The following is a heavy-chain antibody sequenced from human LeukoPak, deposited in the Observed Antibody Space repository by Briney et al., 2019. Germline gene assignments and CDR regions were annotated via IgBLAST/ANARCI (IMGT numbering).Heavy chain of an antibody. V-gene: IGHV4-59*04. CDR3: ARHLHNDHGDPNWFDP. CDR2: ISFNGHT. Sequence: SETLSLTCTVSGGSISSYYWSWIRQPPGKGLEWIASISFNGHTFYNPSLKSGVTMSVDTSNNQFSLKLNSVTAADTAFYYFARHLHNDHGDPNWFDPWGQGILVTVSS. CDR1: GGSISSYY. J-gene: IGHJ5*02. D-gene: IGHD4-17*01.